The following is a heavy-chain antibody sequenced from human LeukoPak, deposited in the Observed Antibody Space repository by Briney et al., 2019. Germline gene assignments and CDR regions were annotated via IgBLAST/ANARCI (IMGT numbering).Heavy chain of an antibody. CDR3: ARDGSLDY. D-gene: IGHD1-1*01. CDR1: GGTFSSYT. V-gene: IGHV1-2*02. CDR2: INPSSDGT. Sequence: SVKVSCKASGGTFSSYTISWVRQAPGQGLEWMGWINPSSDGTNYAQKFQGRVTLTRDTSISTAYMELSRLRSDDTAVYYCARDGSLDYWGQGTLVTVSS. J-gene: IGHJ4*02.